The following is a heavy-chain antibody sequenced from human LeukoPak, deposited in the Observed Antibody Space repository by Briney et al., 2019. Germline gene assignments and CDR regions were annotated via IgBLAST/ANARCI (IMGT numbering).Heavy chain of an antibody. J-gene: IGHJ4*02. V-gene: IGHV3-7*01. CDR2: IKQEGDEK. CDR1: GFTFSGYW. CDR3: ARDKVVGPTTLDY. D-gene: IGHD1-26*01. Sequence: GGSLRLSCAASGFTFSGYWMSWVRQTPEKGLGWVAKIKQEGDEKYYVESAKGRFTISRDNAKNSLYLQMNSLRADDTAIYYCARDKVVGPTTLDYWGQGTLVTGSS.